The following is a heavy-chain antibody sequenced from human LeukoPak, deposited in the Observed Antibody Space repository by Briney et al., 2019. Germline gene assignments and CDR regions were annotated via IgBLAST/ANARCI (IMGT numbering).Heavy chain of an antibody. V-gene: IGHV3-21*04. CDR3: AKVNYYGILTGYYRFDY. J-gene: IGHJ4*02. Sequence: GGSLRLSCAASGFTISSYSMNWVRQAPGKGLEWGSSISSSSSSYIYYADSVKGRFTISRDNAKNSLYLQMNSLRAEDTAVYYCAKVNYYGILTGYYRFDYWGQGTLVTVSS. D-gene: IGHD3-9*01. CDR2: ISSSSSSYI. CDR1: GFTISSYS.